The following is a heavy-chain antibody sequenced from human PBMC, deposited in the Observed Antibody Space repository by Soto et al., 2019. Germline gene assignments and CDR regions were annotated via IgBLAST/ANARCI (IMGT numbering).Heavy chain of an antibody. CDR2: INHSGST. CDR3: ARGVSIAAAGFDY. J-gene: IGHJ4*02. V-gene: IGHV4-34*01. D-gene: IGHD6-13*01. Sequence: SSETLSLTCAVYGGSFSGYYWSWIRQPPGKGLEWIGEINHSGSTNYNPSLKSRVTISVDTSKNQFSLKLSSVTAADTAVYYCARGVSIAAAGFDYWGQGTLVTVSS. CDR1: GGSFSGYY.